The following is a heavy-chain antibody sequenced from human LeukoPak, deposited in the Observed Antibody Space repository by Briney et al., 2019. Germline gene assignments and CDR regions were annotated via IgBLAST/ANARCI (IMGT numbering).Heavy chain of an antibody. CDR2: IYYSGST. J-gene: IGHJ4*02. CDR1: GGSISSSSYY. V-gene: IGHV4-39*07. D-gene: IGHD5-18*01. Sequence: SETLSLTCTVSGGSISSSSYYWGWIRQPPGKGPEWIGSIYYSGSTYYNPSLKSRVTISVDTSKNQFSLKLSSVTAADTAVYYCASNWDSYHLDYWGQGTLVTVSS. CDR3: ASNWDSYHLDY.